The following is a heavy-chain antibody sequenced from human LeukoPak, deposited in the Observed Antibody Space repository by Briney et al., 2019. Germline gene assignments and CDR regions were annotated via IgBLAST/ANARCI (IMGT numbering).Heavy chain of an antibody. CDR1: GFTFSSYS. D-gene: IGHD2/OR15-2a*01. CDR2: ISSSSSYI. Sequence: GGSLRLSCAASGFTFSSYSVNWVRQAPGKGLEWVSSISSSSSYIYYADSVKGRFTISRDNAKNSLYLQMNSLRAEDTAVYYCAKGDVLPGVFGYWGQGTLVTVSS. CDR3: AKGDVLPGVFGY. J-gene: IGHJ4*02. V-gene: IGHV3-21*04.